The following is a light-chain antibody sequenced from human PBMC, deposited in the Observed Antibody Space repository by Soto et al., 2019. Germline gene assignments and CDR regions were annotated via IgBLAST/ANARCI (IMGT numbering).Light chain of an antibody. Sequence: QSAVTQEPSLTVSPGGTVTLTCGSSTGTLTSGHFPYWFQQKPGQAPRALIFDTSNKHSWTPARFSGSLLGGKAALTLSGAQPEDEAHYYCLLYYSGARVFGGGTQLTVL. J-gene: IGLJ7*01. CDR1: TGTLTSGHF. CDR3: LLYYSGARV. V-gene: IGLV7-46*01. CDR2: DTS.